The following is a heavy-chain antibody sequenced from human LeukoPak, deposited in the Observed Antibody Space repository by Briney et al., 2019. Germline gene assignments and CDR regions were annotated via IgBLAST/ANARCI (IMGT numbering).Heavy chain of an antibody. J-gene: IGHJ4*02. D-gene: IGHD5-12*01. CDR1: GGTFSSYA. CDR2: IIPIFGTA. V-gene: IGHV1-69*06. Sequence: SVTVSCKASGGTFSSYAISWVRQAPGQGLEWMGGIIPIFGTANYAQKFQGRVTITADKSTSTAYMELSSLRSEDTAVYYCARAAGSGVATISTYFDYWGQGTLVTVSS. CDR3: ARAAGSGVATISTYFDY.